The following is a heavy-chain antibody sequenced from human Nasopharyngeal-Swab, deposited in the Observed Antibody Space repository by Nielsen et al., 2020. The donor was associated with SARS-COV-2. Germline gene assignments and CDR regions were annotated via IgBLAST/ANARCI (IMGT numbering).Heavy chain of an antibody. CDR3: AKEGPGMFGVVGLDV. J-gene: IGHJ6*02. CDR1: GFIFSNYG. D-gene: IGHD3-3*01. V-gene: IGHV3-30*18. Sequence: GESLKISCTASGFIFSNYGMHWVRQAPGKGLEWVAVISYDGINKYNADSVKGRFTISRDNSKDTLYLQMNSLRPEDTAVYTCAKEGPGMFGVVGLDVWGQGTTVTVSS. CDR2: ISYDGINK.